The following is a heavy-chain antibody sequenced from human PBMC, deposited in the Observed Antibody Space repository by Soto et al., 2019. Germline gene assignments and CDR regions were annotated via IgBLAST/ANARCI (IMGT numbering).Heavy chain of an antibody. CDR2: IIPIFGTA. J-gene: IGHJ6*02. CDR3: ARLPMIVSATIYYYGMDV. CDR1: GATFSSYA. Sequence: SVKVSCKASGATFSSYAISWVRQAPGQALEWMGGIIPIFGTANYAQKFQGRVTITADESTSTAYMELSSLRSEDTAVYYCARLPMIVSATIYYYGMDVWGQGTTVTVSS. V-gene: IGHV1-69*13. D-gene: IGHD3-22*01.